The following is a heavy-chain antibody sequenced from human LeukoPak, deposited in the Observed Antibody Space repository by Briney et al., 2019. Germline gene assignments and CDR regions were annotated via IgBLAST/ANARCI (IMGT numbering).Heavy chain of an antibody. V-gene: IGHV4-4*02. CDR2: IHHSAGT. CDR1: GDSVTSDNW. Sequence: SETLSLTCTLSGDSVTSDNWWSWVRQPPGKGLEWIGEIHHSAGTNYNPSLRSRVTMSIDKSKDQFSLNLNSVTAADTALYFCAKDLGSNPGYWGQGTLVIVSS. J-gene: IGHJ4*02. D-gene: IGHD2-2*01. CDR3: AKDLGSNPGY.